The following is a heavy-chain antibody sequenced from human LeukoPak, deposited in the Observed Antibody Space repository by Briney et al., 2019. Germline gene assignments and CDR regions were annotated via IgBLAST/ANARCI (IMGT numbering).Heavy chain of an antibody. CDR1: GFTFSSYA. V-gene: IGHV3-30-3*01. CDR3: ARGFRGYTYALYY. CDR2: ISYDGSNK. J-gene: IGHJ4*02. Sequence: PRGSLRLSCAASGFTFSSYAMHWVRQAPGKGLEWVAVISYDGSNKYYADSVKGRFTISRDNAKNSLYLQMNSLRAEDTAVYYCARGFRGYTYALYYWGQGTLVTVSS. D-gene: IGHD5-18*01.